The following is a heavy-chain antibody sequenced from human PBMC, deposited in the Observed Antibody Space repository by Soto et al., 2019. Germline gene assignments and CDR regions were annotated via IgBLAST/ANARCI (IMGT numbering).Heavy chain of an antibody. V-gene: IGHV1-18*04. CDR3: ARVGPFAGLHPFSGVAWPTDV. CDR2: ISAYNGNT. Sequence: ASVKVSFKASGYTYTSYGISWVRQAPGQGLEWMGWISAYNGNTNYAQKLQGRVTMTTDTSTSTAYMELRSLRSDDTDVYYCARVGPFAGLHPFSGVAWPTDVWGQGTSVTVSS. D-gene: IGHD3-3*02. J-gene: IGHJ6*02. CDR1: GYTYTSYG.